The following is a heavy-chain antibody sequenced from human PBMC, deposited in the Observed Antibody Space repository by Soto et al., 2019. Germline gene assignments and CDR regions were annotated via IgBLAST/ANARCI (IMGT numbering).Heavy chain of an antibody. CDR1: GYTFTSYY. J-gene: IGHJ6*02. D-gene: IGHD3-3*01. Sequence: ASVKVSCKASGYTFTSYYMHWVRQATGQGLEWMGWMNPNSGNTGYAQKFQGRVTMTGNTSISTAYMELSSLRSEDTAVYYCARVKMYYDFWSGPYGMDVWGQGTTVTVSS. V-gene: IGHV1-8*02. CDR2: MNPNSGNT. CDR3: ARVKMYYDFWSGPYGMDV.